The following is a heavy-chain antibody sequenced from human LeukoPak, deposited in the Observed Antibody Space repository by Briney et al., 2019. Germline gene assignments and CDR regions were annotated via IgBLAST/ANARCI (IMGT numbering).Heavy chain of an antibody. D-gene: IGHD3-3*01. Sequence: GGSLRLSCAASGFTFSSYWMSRVRQAPGKGLEWVANIKQDGSEKYYVDSVKGRFTISRDNAKNSLYLQMNSLRAEDTAVYYCAAQYYDFWSGMYYFDYWGQGTLVTVSS. CDR3: AAQYYDFWSGMYYFDY. CDR2: IKQDGSEK. V-gene: IGHV3-7*01. J-gene: IGHJ4*02. CDR1: GFTFSSYW.